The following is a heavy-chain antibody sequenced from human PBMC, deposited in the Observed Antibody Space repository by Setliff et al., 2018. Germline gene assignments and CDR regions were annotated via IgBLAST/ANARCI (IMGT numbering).Heavy chain of an antibody. J-gene: IGHJ4*02. CDR1: GGSISSGGYY. CDR3: ARGQLAKLGYYFDY. V-gene: IGHV4-31*03. D-gene: IGHD7-27*01. CDR2: IYYSGST. Sequence: PSETLSLTCTVSGGSISSGGYYWSWIRQHPGKGLEWIGYIYYSGSTYYNPSLKSRVTISVDTSKNQFSLKLSSVTAADTAVYYCARGQLAKLGYYFDYWGQGTLVTRLL.